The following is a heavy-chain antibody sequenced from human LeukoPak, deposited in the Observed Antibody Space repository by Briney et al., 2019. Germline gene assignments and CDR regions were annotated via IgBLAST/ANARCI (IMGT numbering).Heavy chain of an antibody. CDR3: AGELRPRVTIFGGSRVRDYGMDV. J-gene: IGHJ6*02. D-gene: IGHD3-3*01. CDR2: INPSGGST. Sequence: ASVKVSCKASGYTFTSYYMHWVRQAPGQGLEWMGIINPSGGSTSYAQKFQGRVTMTRDTSTSTVYMELSSLRSEDTAVYYCAGELRPRVTIFGGSRVRDYGMDVWGQGTTVTVSS. V-gene: IGHV1-46*01. CDR1: GYTFTSYY.